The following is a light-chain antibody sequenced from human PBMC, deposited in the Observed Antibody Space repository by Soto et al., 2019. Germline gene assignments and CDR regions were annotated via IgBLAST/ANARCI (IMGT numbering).Light chain of an antibody. V-gene: IGLV1-40*01. CDR2: GNS. J-gene: IGLJ2*01. CDR1: SSNIGAGYD. Sequence: QSVLTQPPSVSGAPGQRVTISCTGSSSNIGAGYDVHWYQHLPGTVPKLLIYGNSIRPSGVPDRFSGSKSGTSASLAITGLQAEDEADYYCQSYDTSLSAVVFGGGIKLTVL. CDR3: QSYDTSLSAVV.